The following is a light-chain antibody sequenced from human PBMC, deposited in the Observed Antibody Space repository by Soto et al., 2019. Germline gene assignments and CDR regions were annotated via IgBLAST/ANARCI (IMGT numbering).Light chain of an antibody. CDR3: AAWDDSLNGWV. V-gene: IGLV2-14*01. Sequence: QSALTQPASVSGSPGQSITISCTGTSSDVGGYDYVSWYQQHPDKAPKLMIYEVSNRPSGVPDRFSGSKSGTSASLAISGLQAEDEADYYCAAWDDSLNGWVFGGGTKLTVL. CDR1: SSDVGGYDY. J-gene: IGLJ3*02. CDR2: EVS.